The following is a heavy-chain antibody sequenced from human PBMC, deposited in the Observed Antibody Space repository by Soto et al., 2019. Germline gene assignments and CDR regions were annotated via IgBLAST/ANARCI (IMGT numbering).Heavy chain of an antibody. CDR1: GFTFSSYA. D-gene: IGHD2-21*02. CDR2: ISGSGGST. J-gene: IGHJ4*02. Sequence: GGSLRLSCAASGFTFSSYAMSWVHQAPGKGLEWVSAISGSGGSTYYADSVKGRFTISRDNSKNTLYLQMNSLRAEDTAVYYCANSMVTAVQFDYWGQGTLVTVSS. CDR3: ANSMVTAVQFDY. V-gene: IGHV3-23*01.